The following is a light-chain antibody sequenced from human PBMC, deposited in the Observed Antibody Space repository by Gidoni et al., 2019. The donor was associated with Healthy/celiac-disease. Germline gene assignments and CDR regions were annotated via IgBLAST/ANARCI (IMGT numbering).Light chain of an antibody. Sequence: QSVLTQPPSASGTPGQRVTISCSGGSSNIGINTVTWYQQLPGTAPKLLIYSNNQRPSGVPDRFSGSKSGTSASLAISGLQSEDEADYYCAAWDDSLNGSWVFGGGTKLTVL. J-gene: IGLJ3*02. CDR2: SNN. CDR1: SSNIGINT. V-gene: IGLV1-44*01. CDR3: AAWDDSLNGSWV.